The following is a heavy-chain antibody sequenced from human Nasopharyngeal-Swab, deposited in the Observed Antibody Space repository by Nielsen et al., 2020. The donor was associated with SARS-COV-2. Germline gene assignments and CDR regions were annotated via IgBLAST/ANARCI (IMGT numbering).Heavy chain of an antibody. D-gene: IGHD3-22*01. J-gene: IGHJ4*02. V-gene: IGHV4-34*01. CDR3: ARGQGPRRYYDSSGYYYDVLGRGYYFDY. Sequence: WIRQPPGKGLEWIGEINHSGSTNYNPSLKRRVTISVDTSTNQFSLKLSSVTAADTAVYYCARGQGPRRYYDSSGYYYDVLGRGYYFDYWGQGTLVTVSS. CDR2: INHSGST.